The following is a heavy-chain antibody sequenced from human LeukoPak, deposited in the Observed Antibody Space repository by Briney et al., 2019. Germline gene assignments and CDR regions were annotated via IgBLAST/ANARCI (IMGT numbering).Heavy chain of an antibody. CDR3: AKDSGSSPYYFDY. J-gene: IGHJ4*02. Sequence: GGSLRLSCAASGFTFDDYAMHWVRQAPGKGLEWVSGISWNSGSIGYADSVKGRFTISRDNAKNSLYLQMNSLRAEDTALYYCAKDSGSSPYYFDYWGQGTLVTVSS. D-gene: IGHD6-13*01. CDR1: GFTFDDYA. V-gene: IGHV3-9*01. CDR2: ISWNSGSI.